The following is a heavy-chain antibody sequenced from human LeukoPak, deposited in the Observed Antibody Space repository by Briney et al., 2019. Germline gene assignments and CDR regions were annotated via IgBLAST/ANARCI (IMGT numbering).Heavy chain of an antibody. CDR2: ISSSSSYI. CDR3: ARLGGSPHYFDY. J-gene: IGHJ4*02. V-gene: IGHV3-21*01. CDR1: GFTFSSYS. D-gene: IGHD1-26*01. Sequence: GGSLRLSCAASGFTFSSYSMNWVRQAPGKGLEWVSSISSSSSYIYYADSVKGRFTISRDNAKNSLYLQMNSLRAEDTAVYYCARLGGSPHYFDYWGQGTLVTVSS.